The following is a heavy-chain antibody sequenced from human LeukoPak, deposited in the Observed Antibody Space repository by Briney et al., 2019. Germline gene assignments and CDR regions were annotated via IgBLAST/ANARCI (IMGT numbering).Heavy chain of an antibody. Sequence: ASVKVSCKASGYTFTGYYMHWVRQAPGQGLEWMGWINPNSGGTNYAQKFQGRVTMTRETSISTAYMELSRLRSDDTAVYYCARSYSSSWYYFDYWGQGTLVTVSS. V-gene: IGHV1-2*02. CDR2: INPNSGGT. CDR1: GYTFTGYY. J-gene: IGHJ4*02. D-gene: IGHD6-13*01. CDR3: ARSYSSSWYYFDY.